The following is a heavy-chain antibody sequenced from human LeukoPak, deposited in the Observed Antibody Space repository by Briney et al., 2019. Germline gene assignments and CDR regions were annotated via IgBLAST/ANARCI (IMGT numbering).Heavy chain of an antibody. CDR3: ARMYSSSFDAFDI. CDR2: IIPIFGTA. CDR1: GGTFSCYA. Sequence: GASVKVSCKASGGTFSCYAISWVRQAPGQGLEWMGGIIPIFGTANYAQKFQGRVTITTDESTSTAYMELSSLRSEDTAVYYCARMYSSSFDAFDIWGQGTMVTVSS. V-gene: IGHV1-69*05. D-gene: IGHD6-6*01. J-gene: IGHJ3*02.